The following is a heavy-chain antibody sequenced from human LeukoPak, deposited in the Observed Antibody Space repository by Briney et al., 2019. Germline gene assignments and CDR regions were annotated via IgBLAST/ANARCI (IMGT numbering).Heavy chain of an antibody. CDR3: ASYSGSYFWFDP. D-gene: IGHD1-26*01. CDR2: IYYSGST. J-gene: IGHJ5*02. V-gene: IGHV4-59*01. CDR1: GGSISSYY. Sequence: KTSETLSLTCTVSGGSISSYYWSWIRQPPGKGLEWIGYIYYSGSTNYNPSLKSRVTISVDTSKNQFSLKLSSVTAADTAVYYCASYSGSYFWFDPWGQGTLVTVSS.